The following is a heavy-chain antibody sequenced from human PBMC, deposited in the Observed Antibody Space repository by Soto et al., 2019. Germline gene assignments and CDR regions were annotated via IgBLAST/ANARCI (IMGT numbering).Heavy chain of an antibody. CDR1: GGSLSNHY. CDR3: ARGLFEVYGGDFDD. D-gene: IGHD4-17*01. Sequence: SETLSLTCTVSGGSLSNHYWTWIRQSPGKGLEWIGSIYYRVNTNYNPSLDSRVTMTVDTSKNEFSLQLTSMTTADTAVYYWARGLFEVYGGDFDDWGQGIVVTVSS. V-gene: IGHV4-59*11. CDR2: IYYRVNT. J-gene: IGHJ4*02.